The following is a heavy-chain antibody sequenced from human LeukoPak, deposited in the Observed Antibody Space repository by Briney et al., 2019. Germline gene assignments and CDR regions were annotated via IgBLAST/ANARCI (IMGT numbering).Heavy chain of an antibody. D-gene: IGHD6-13*01. J-gene: IGHJ4*02. CDR1: GFTFSSYS. Sequence: PGGSLRLSCAASGFTFSSYSMNRVRQAPGKGLEWVSYISSSSSTIYYADSVKGRFTISRDNAKNSLYLQMNSLRDEDTAVYYCARDGERIAAAVLYDYWGQGTLVTVSS. CDR2: ISSSSSTI. V-gene: IGHV3-48*02. CDR3: ARDGERIAAAVLYDY.